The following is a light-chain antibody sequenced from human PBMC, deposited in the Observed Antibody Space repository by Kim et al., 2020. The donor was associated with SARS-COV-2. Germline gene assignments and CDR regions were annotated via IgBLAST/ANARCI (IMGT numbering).Light chain of an antibody. V-gene: IGKV3-20*01. J-gene: IGKJ5*01. CDR3: QQYGTSLFT. CDR2: GAS. Sequence: SPGERATRSCRTSHTVSSTSLAWYQQRPGQSPRLLIYGASIRATGIPDRFSGSGSGTDFTLTISRLEPEDFAVYYCQQYGTSLFTFGQGTRLEIK. CDR1: HTVSSTS.